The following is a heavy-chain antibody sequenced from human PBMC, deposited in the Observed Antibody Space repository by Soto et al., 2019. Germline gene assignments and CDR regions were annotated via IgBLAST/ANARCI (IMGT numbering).Heavy chain of an antibody. CDR2: ISYDGSHE. Sequence: QVHLVESGGGVVQPGTSLRLSCAASGFIFREYAMHWVRQAPGKGLDLVAVISYDGSHEYYSDSVKGGFIISRDNSQDTLYLHANSLRAEDTATYYCARDHGAVAALDTWGQGTLVTVSS. J-gene: IGHJ4*02. CDR1: GFIFREYA. V-gene: IGHV3-30*04. D-gene: IGHD6-19*01. CDR3: ARDHGAVAALDT.